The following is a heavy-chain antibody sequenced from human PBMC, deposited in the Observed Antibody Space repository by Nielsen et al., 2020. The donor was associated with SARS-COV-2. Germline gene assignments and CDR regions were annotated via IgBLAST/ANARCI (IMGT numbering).Heavy chain of an antibody. V-gene: IGHV1-69*04. CDR3: ARDRDRYCSGGSCPPDY. D-gene: IGHD2-15*01. CDR1: GGTFSSYA. J-gene: IGHJ4*02. CDR2: IIPILGIA. Sequence: SVKVSCKASGGTFSSYAISWVRQAPGQGLEWMGRIIPILGIANYAQKLQGRVTMTTDTSTSTAYMELRSLRSDDTAVYYCARDRDRYCSGGSCPPDYWGQGTLVTVSS.